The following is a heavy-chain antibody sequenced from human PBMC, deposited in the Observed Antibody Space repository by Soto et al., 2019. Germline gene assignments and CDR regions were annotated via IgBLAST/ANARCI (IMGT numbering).Heavy chain of an antibody. CDR2: IWFDGNNK. J-gene: IGHJ4*02. D-gene: IGHD3-9*01. CDR3: ARVFDTYYFDS. V-gene: IGHV3-33*01. Sequence: APGKGLEWVAVIWFDGNNKNYADSVEGRFTISRDNSKKTLYLQMNSLRAEDTAVYYCARVFDTYYFDSWGQGNMVTVSS.